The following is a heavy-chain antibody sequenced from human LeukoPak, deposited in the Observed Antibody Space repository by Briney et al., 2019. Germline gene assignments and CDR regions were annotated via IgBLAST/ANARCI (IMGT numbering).Heavy chain of an antibody. V-gene: IGHV3-48*03. CDR3: ARAGGHVAAAGILGYYYYYYGMDV. CDR1: GFTFSSYE. CDR2: ISSSGSTI. J-gene: IGHJ6*02. D-gene: IGHD6-13*01. Sequence: PGGSLRLSCAASGFTFSSYEMNWVRQAPGKGLEWVPYISSSGSTIYYADSVKGRFTISRDNAKNSLYLQMNSLRAEDTAVYYCARAGGHVAAAGILGYYYYYYGMDVWGQGTTVTVSS.